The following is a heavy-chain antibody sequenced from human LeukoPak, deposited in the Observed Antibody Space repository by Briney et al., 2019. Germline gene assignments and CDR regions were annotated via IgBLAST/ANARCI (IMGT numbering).Heavy chain of an antibody. D-gene: IGHD3-10*01. CDR3: AGWFGELLSLFAY. CDR2: IYHSGTT. J-gene: IGHJ4*02. Sequence: SETLSLTCAVSGYSISRGYYWGWIRQPPGKGLEWIGSIYHSGTTYYNPSLKSRVTISVDTSKNQSSLKVRSVTAADTAVYYCAGWFGELLSLFAYWGQGALVTVSS. V-gene: IGHV4-38-2*01. CDR1: GYSISRGYY.